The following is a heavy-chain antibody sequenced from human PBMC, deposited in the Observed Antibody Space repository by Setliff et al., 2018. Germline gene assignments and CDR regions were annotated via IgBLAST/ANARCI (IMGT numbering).Heavy chain of an antibody. CDR1: GYSISSGYI. CDR2: IGHTGSI. V-gene: IGHV4-38-2*02. Sequence: SETLSLTCTVSGYSISSGYIWGWIRQPPGKGLEWLGNIGHTGSINYNPSLKSRLTISRDTSKNQVSLKLNSVTATDTAVYYCARDLGHGGDSDYWGQGILVTVSS. J-gene: IGHJ4*02. D-gene: IGHD2-21*02. CDR3: ARDLGHGGDSDY.